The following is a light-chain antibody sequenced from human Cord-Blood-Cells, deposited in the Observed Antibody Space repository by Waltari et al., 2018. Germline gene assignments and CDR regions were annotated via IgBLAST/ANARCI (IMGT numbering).Light chain of an antibody. Sequence: DIQMTPSPSYLSASVGDRVPITCRASQSISSYLNWYQQKPGKAPKLLIYAASSLQSGVPSRFSGSGSGTDFTLTISSLQPEDFATYYCQQSYSTPLTFGGGTKVEIK. CDR3: QQSYSTPLT. CDR1: QSISSY. V-gene: IGKV1-39*01. CDR2: AAS. J-gene: IGKJ4*01.